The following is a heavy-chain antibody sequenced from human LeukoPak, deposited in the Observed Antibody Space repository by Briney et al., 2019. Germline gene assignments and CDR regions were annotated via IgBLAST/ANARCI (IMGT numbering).Heavy chain of an antibody. V-gene: IGHV4-59*08. CDR1: GGSISNHY. D-gene: IGHD6-19*01. CDR2: FYYSGST. Sequence: PSETLSLTCTVSGGSISNHYWSWIRQPPGKGLEWIGYFYYSGSTNYNPSLKSRVTISLDTSKNQFSLKLSSVTAADTAVYYCARLGNWYSSGWYAWFDPWGQGTLVTVSS. CDR3: ARLGNWYSSGWYAWFDP. J-gene: IGHJ5*02.